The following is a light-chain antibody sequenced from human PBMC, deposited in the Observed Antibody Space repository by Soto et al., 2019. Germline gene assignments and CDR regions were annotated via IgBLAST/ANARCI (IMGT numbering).Light chain of an antibody. V-gene: IGKV1-5*01. CDR1: QSIDNW. CDR2: DAS. Sequence: DIQMTQSPSPLSASIGDRVTITCRASQSIDNWLAWYQQKPGKAPQLLISDASRVKTGVPSRFTASGSGTEFTLTINTLQADDSATYFCQHYNGYPYTFGPGTKVDIK. J-gene: IGKJ2*01. CDR3: QHYNGYPYT.